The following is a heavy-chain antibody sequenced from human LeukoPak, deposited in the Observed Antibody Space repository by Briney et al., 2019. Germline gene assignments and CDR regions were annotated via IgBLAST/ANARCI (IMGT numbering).Heavy chain of an antibody. V-gene: IGHV3-23*01. J-gene: IGHJ4*02. D-gene: IGHD3-22*01. Sequence: PGGSLRLSCAASGFTFSSYAMSWVRQAPGKGLEWVSAISGSGGSTYYADSVKGRFTISRDNSKNTLYLQMNSQRAEDTAVYYCAKVTQAGYYYDSSGYYYATDYWGQGTLVTVSS. CDR2: ISGSGGST. CDR1: GFTFSSYA. CDR3: AKVTQAGYYYDSSGYYYATDY.